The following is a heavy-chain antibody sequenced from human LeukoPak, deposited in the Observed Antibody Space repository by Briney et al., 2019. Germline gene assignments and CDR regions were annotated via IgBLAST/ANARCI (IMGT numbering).Heavy chain of an antibody. D-gene: IGHD3-22*01. Sequence: GASVKVSCKASGYTFTSYGISWVRQAPGQRLEWMGWISAYNGNTNYAQKLQGRVTMTTDTSTSTAYMELRSLRSDDTAVYYCARREGYYDSSGRNLDYWGQGTLVTVSS. CDR1: GYTFTSYG. CDR2: ISAYNGNT. J-gene: IGHJ4*02. V-gene: IGHV1-18*01. CDR3: ARREGYYDSSGRNLDY.